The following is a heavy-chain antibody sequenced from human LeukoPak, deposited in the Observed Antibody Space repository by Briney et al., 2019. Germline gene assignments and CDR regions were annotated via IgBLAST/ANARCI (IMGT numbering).Heavy chain of an antibody. CDR2: IDYSGGDT. Sequence: GGSLRLSCTASGFTLSSYEMSWIRQAPGKGLEWVSSIDYSGGDTHYADSVKGRFTISRDNSKNTLYLQMNSLRAEDTAVYYCARDRGFYGDYVGYFDYWGQGTLVTVSS. CDR1: GFTLSSYE. J-gene: IGHJ4*02. CDR3: ARDRGFYGDYVGYFDY. D-gene: IGHD4-17*01. V-gene: IGHV3-23*01.